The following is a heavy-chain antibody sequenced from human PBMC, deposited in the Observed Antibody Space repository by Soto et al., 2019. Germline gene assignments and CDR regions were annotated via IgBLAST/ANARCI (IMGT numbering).Heavy chain of an antibody. CDR3: ASDLGYCSGGSCYRLFDY. D-gene: IGHD2-15*01. V-gene: IGHV1-69*02. CDR1: GGTFSSYT. J-gene: IGHJ4*02. Sequence: GASVKVSCKASGGTFSSYTISWVRQAPGQGLEWMGRIIPILGIANYAQKFQGRVTITADKSTSTAYMELSSLRSEDTAVYYCASDLGYCSGGSCYRLFDYWGQGTLVTVSS. CDR2: IIPILGIA.